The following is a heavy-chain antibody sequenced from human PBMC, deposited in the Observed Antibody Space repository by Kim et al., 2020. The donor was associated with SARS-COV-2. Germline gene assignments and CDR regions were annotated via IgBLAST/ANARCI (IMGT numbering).Heavy chain of an antibody. J-gene: IGHJ5*02. Sequence: ASVKVSCKASGYTFTSYGISWVRQAPGQGLEWMGWISAYNGNTNYAQKLQGRVTMTTDTSTSTAYMELRSLRSDDTAVYYCARQAQLERPRVGWFDPWGQGTLVTVSS. CDR1: GYTFTSYG. V-gene: IGHV1-18*01. CDR3: ARQAQLERPRVGWFDP. D-gene: IGHD1-1*01. CDR2: ISAYNGNT.